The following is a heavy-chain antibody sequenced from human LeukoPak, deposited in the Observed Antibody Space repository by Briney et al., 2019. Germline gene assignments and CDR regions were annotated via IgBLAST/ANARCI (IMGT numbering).Heavy chain of an antibody. CDR3: ARESHVTREDY. Sequence: ASVKVSCKASGYTFTSYGISWVRQAPGQGLEWMGWISANDGNADYPQKLQGRVTMTTDTSTSTAYMELRSLRSDDTAVYYCARESHVTREDYWGQGTLVTVSS. D-gene: IGHD3-10*01. J-gene: IGHJ4*02. CDR1: GYTFTSYG. CDR2: ISANDGNA. V-gene: IGHV1-18*01.